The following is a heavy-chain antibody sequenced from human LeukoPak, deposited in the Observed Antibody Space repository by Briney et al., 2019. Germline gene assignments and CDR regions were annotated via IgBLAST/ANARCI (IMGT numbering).Heavy chain of an antibody. CDR3: AKDYYASGSYYRDYFQH. V-gene: IGHV3-23*01. J-gene: IGHJ1*01. D-gene: IGHD3-10*01. CDR2: ISSSGGTT. Sequence: GGSLRLSCAASGFTFSSYAMNWVRQAPGKGLEWVPVISSSGGTTYYSDSVKGRFIISRDNSKNTLYLQMNSLRAEDTAVYYCAKDYYASGSYYRDYFQHWGQGTLVTVSS. CDR1: GFTFSSYA.